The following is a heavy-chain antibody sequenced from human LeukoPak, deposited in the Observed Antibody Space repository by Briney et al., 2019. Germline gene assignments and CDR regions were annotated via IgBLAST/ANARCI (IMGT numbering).Heavy chain of an antibody. CDR1: GYSISSGYY. CDR2: IYHSGST. Sequence: SETLSLTCTVSGYSISSGYYWGWIRQPPGKGLEWIGSIYHSGSTYYNPSLKSRVTISVDTSKNQFSLKLSSVTAADTAVYYCASIYGSGSYYNSRPHFDYWGQGTLVTVSS. V-gene: IGHV4-38-2*02. J-gene: IGHJ4*02. CDR3: ASIYGSGSYYNSRPHFDY. D-gene: IGHD3-10*01.